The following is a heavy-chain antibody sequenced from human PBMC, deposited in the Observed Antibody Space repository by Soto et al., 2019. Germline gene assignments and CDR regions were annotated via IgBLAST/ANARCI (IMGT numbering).Heavy chain of an antibody. CDR1: GGTFSSYY. CDR3: ARDYDNWSFDY. CDR2: ISPSFGTP. D-gene: IGHD1-20*01. J-gene: IGHJ4*02. V-gene: IGHV1-69*01. Sequence: QVQLVQSGAEVKKPGSSVKVSCKASGGTFSSYYITWVRQAPGQGLEWMGGISPSFGTPNYARKFQGRVTITADESTSTAYMELSSLTSEDTAGYYCARDYDNWSFDYWGQGTLVTVSS.